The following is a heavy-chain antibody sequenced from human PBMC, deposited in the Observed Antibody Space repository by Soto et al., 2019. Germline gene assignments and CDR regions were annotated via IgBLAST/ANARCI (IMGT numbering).Heavy chain of an antibody. CDR3: ASDRSGYTFYDY. Sequence: SLTCTVSGGSISSYYWSWIRQPPGKGLEWIGYIYYSGSTNYNPSLKSRVTISVDTSKNQFSLKLSSVTAADTAVYYCASDRSGYTFYDYWGQGTLVTVSS. D-gene: IGHD6-25*01. CDR1: GGSISSYY. J-gene: IGHJ4*02. V-gene: IGHV4-59*01. CDR2: IYYSGST.